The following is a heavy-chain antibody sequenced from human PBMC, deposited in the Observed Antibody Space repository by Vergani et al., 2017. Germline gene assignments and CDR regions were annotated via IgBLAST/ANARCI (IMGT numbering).Heavy chain of an antibody. J-gene: IGHJ3*02. CDR2: ISYDGSNK. V-gene: IGHV3-30*18. CDR1: GFTFSSYG. CDR3: AKSNAFDI. Sequence: QVQLVESGGGVVQPGRSLRLSCAASGFTFSSYGMHWVRQAPGKGLECVAVISYDGSNKYYADSVKGRFTISRDKSKNTLYLQMNSLRAEDTAVYYCAKSNAFDIWGQGTMVTVSS.